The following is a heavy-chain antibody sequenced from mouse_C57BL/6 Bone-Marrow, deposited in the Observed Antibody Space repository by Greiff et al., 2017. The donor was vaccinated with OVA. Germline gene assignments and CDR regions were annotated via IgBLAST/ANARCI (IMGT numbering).Heavy chain of an antibody. D-gene: IGHD2-3*01. CDR3: ARQGGYYVYAMDY. Sequence: EVKLVESGGGLVQPGGSLKLSCAASGFTFSDYYMYWVRQTPEKRLEWVAYISNGGGSTYYPDTVKGRFTISRDNAKNTLYLQMSRLKSEDTAMDYCARQGGYYVYAMDYWGQGTSVTVSS. CDR2: ISNGGGST. CDR1: GFTFSDYY. V-gene: IGHV5-12*01. J-gene: IGHJ4*01.